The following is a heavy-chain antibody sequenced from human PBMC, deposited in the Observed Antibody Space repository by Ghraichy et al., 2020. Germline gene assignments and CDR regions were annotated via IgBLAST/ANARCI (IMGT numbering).Heavy chain of an antibody. J-gene: IGHJ4*02. Sequence: SETLSLTSAKSVGRTRGGAYYTSFIRQPPGKGLERIGYIYYSGSTYYNPYLKSRVTISVDTSKNQFSLKLSSVTAADTAVYYCARDLAAAGYFDYWGQGTLVAVSS. CDR1: VGRTRGGAYY. V-gene: IGHV4-30-4*01. CDR3: ARDLAAAGYFDY. D-gene: IGHD6-13*01. CDR2: IYYSGST.